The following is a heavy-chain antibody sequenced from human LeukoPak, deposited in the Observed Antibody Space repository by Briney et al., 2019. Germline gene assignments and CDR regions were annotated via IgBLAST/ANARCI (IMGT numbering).Heavy chain of an antibody. J-gene: IGHJ6*02. Sequence: GSSVKVSCKASGGTFSSYAISWVRQAPGQGLEWMGRIIPILGIANYAQKFQGRVTIAADKSTSTAYMELSSLRSDDTAVYYCAREYSSGPKYYYYGMDVWGQGTTVTVSS. CDR1: GGTFSSYA. D-gene: IGHD3-22*01. CDR3: AREYSSGPKYYYYGMDV. CDR2: IIPILGIA. V-gene: IGHV1-69*04.